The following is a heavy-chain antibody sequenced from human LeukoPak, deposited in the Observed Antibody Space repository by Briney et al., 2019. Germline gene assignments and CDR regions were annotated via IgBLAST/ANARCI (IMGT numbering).Heavy chain of an antibody. CDR1: GFPFSGSG. D-gene: IGHD2-15*01. CDR3: AKDKDTPATAQPQRGYFES. CDR2: IWYDGSHQ. J-gene: IGHJ4*02. Sequence: PGSSLRLSCAASGFPFSGSGMHWVCQAPGKGLEWVAVIWYDGSHQYYADSVKGRFTISRDNSKNTLDLQMNSLRVEDTAVYFCAKDKDTPATAQPQRGYFESWGQGTLVTVSS. V-gene: IGHV3-33*06.